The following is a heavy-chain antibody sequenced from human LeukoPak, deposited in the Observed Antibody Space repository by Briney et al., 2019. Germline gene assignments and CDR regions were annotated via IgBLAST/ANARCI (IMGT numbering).Heavy chain of an antibody. Sequence: SETLSLTCTVSGGSISSSYYYWGWIRQPPGTGLEWIGSIYYSGSTYYNPSLKSRLTISVDTSKNLFSLMLRSVTATDTAVYYCARRGIGYCSSSSCPNAFDIWGQGTMVTVSS. D-gene: IGHD2-2*01. CDR2: IYYSGST. J-gene: IGHJ3*02. V-gene: IGHV4-39*01. CDR1: GGSISSSYYY. CDR3: ARRGIGYCSSSSCPNAFDI.